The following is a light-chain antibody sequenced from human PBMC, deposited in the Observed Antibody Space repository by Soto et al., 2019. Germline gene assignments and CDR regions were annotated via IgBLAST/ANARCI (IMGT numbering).Light chain of an antibody. Sequence: QTVVTQEPSFSVSPGRTVTLTCGLSSFSDSTSHYPSWYQQTPGQAPRTLIYSTNTRSSGVPDRFSGSILGNKAALTITGAQADDESDYYCVLYMGSGISVFGGGTKLTVL. CDR3: VLYMGSGISV. CDR2: STN. J-gene: IGLJ3*02. CDR1: SFSDSTSHY. V-gene: IGLV8-61*01.